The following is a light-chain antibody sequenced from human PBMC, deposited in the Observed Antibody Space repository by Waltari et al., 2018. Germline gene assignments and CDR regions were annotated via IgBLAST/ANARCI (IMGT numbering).Light chain of an antibody. CDR1: QIISSW. J-gene: IGKJ3*01. CDR3: QHYNSHPFT. V-gene: IGKV1-5*03. Sequence: DIQMTQSPSTLSASVGDRVTITCRASQIISSWLAWYQQKPGKAPNLLIYKASYLKSGVPSRFSGSGYGTEFTLTISSLHPDDVATYYCQHYNSHPFTFGPGTKVNIK. CDR2: KAS.